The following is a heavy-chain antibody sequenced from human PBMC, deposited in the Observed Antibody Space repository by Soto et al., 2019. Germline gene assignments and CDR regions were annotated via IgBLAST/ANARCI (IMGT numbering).Heavy chain of an antibody. V-gene: IGHV6-1*01. CDR1: GDSVSSNDAV. D-gene: IGHD6-6*01. J-gene: IGHJ5*02. Sequence: QVQLQQSGPGLVKPSQTLSLTCAISGDSVSSNDAVWNWIRQSPSRGLEWLGRTYYRSNWQTEYAGSVKGRMTINPDASKNQFSLQLNSVTPEDTAMYYCGRLVGNSWLDHCGQGTLVTVSA. CDR3: GRLVGNSWLDH. CDR2: TYYRSNWQT.